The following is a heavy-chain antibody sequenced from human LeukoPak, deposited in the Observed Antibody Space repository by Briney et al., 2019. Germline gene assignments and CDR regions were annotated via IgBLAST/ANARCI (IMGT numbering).Heavy chain of an antibody. Sequence: ASVTLSCTASGYTFTGYYMHWVRQAPGQGLEWMGRINPNSGGTNYSQKSQGRVTITRDTTISTAYMELSRLRSDDTAVYYCARDRGAHAYYYYYYMDVWGKGTTVTVSS. V-gene: IGHV1-2*02. CDR3: ARDRGAHAYYYYYYMDV. J-gene: IGHJ6*03. CDR2: INPNSGGT. CDR1: GYTFTGYY. D-gene: IGHD3-10*01.